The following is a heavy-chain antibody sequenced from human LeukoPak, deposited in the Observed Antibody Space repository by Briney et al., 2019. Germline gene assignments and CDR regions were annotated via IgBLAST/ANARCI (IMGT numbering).Heavy chain of an antibody. D-gene: IGHD3-16*02. CDR1: GFTFSSYA. CDR3: AKGSRDVWGSLRWNQFDY. J-gene: IGHJ4*02. V-gene: IGHV3-23*01. CDR2: ISASGDGT. Sequence: PGGSLRLSCAASGFTFSSYATSWVRQAPGKGLEWVSGISASGDGTCYAESVKGRFTISRDNSKNTLYLQMNSLRAEDTAVYYCAKGSRDVWGSLRWNQFDYWGQGTLVTVSS.